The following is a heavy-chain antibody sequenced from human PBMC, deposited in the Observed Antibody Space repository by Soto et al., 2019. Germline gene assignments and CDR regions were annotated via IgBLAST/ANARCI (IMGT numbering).Heavy chain of an antibody. J-gene: IGHJ4*02. V-gene: IGHV3-15*01. CDR1: GITFSNAW. CDR3: TTDPGDYEDF. D-gene: IGHD4-17*01. Sequence: EVQLVESGGGLVKPGGYLRLSCSASGITFSNAWMSWVRQAPGKGLEWVGRIKNQADGGAADYAAPVRGRFSISRDDSKSTLFLEMSRLEAGDTAVYYCTTDPGDYEDFWGQGTLVTVSS. CDR2: IKNQADGGAA.